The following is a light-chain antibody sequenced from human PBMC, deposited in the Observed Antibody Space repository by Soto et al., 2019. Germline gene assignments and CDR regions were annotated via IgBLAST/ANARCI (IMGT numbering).Light chain of an antibody. J-gene: IGKJ4*01. Sequence: DIQMTQSPSSLSASVGDRVTISCQASQDINNYLNWYQQKPGKAPKLLIYDASKLETGVPSRFSGSGSGTDFTLTISSLQPEDIATYYCQQYVDLPPTFGGGTQVDIK. CDR2: DAS. CDR1: QDINNY. V-gene: IGKV1-33*01. CDR3: QQYVDLPPT.